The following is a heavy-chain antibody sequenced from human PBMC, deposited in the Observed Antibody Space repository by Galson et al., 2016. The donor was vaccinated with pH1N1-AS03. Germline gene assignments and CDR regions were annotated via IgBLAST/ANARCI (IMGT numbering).Heavy chain of an antibody. CDR1: GYTFTSYG. CDR3: ARDLGGGIIKEAY. D-gene: IGHD3-10*01. V-gene: IGHV1-18*04. Sequence: SVKVSCKASGYTFTSYGISWVRQAPGQGLEWMGWISGDNGNTNYAQKFQGRVTMTTDTSTSTAYMELWSLRSDDTAVFYCARDLGGGIIKEAYWGQGTLVTVSS. J-gene: IGHJ4*02. CDR2: ISGDNGNT.